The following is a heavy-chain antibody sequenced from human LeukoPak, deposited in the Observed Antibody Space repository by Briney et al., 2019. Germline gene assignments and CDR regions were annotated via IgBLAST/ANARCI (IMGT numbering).Heavy chain of an antibody. V-gene: IGHV4-34*01. CDR1: GGSFSDYY. CDR3: ARLPPYYDILTGYYLYYFDY. D-gene: IGHD3-9*01. J-gene: IGHJ4*02. Sequence: SETLSLTCAVYGGSFSDYYWSWIRQPPGKGLEWIGEINHSGSTNYNPSLKSRVTISVDTSKNQFSLKLSSVTAADTAVYYCARLPPYYDILTGYYLYYFDYWGQGTLVTVSS. CDR2: INHSGST.